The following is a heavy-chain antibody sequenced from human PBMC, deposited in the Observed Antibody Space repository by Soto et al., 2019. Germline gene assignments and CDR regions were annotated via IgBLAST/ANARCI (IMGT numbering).Heavy chain of an antibody. CDR3: ARGGFTIFGVVIIRWDAFDI. J-gene: IGHJ3*02. CDR2: ISSSSSTI. Sequence: GGSLRLSCAASGFTFSSYSMNWVRQAPGKGLEWVSYISSSSSTIYYADSVKGRFTISRDNAKNSLYLQMNSLRAEDTAVYYCARGGFTIFGVVIIRWDAFDIWGQGTMDTVSS. D-gene: IGHD3-3*01. CDR1: GFTFSSYS. V-gene: IGHV3-48*01.